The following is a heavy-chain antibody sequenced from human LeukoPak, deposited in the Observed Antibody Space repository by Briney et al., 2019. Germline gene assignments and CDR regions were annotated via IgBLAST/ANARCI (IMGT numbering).Heavy chain of an antibody. CDR1: GFTFSSYA. Sequence: GGSLRLSGAASGFTFSSYAMHWVRQAPGKGLEGVAGISYDGSNKYYADCVKGRFTICRDNSKNTLYLQMNSLRAEDTAVYYCATTSVVVVAAGAFDIWGQGTMVTVSS. CDR2: ISYDGSNK. CDR3: ATTSVVVVAAGAFDI. V-gene: IGHV3-30-3*01. D-gene: IGHD2-15*01. J-gene: IGHJ3*02.